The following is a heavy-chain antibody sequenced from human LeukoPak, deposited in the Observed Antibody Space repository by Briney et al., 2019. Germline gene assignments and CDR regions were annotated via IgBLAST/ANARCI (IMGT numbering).Heavy chain of an antibody. D-gene: IGHD2-8*01. V-gene: IGHV3-23*01. CDR2: ISGSGGST. CDR3: AKGGVLMVYAIREAFDI. J-gene: IGHJ3*02. Sequence: GGSLRLSCAASGFTFSSYAMSWVRQAPGKGLEWVSAISGSGGSTYYADSVKGRFTISRDNSKNTLYLQMNSLRAEDTAVYYCAKGGVLMVYAIREAFDIWGQGTMVTVSS. CDR1: GFTFSSYA.